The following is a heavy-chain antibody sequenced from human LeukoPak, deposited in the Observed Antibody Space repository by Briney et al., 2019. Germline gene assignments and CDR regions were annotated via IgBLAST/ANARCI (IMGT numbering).Heavy chain of an antibody. CDR1: GGSISSSSYY. J-gene: IGHJ6*03. CDR2: VYYSGST. Sequence: PSETLSLTCSVSGGSISSSSYYWGWVRQPPGKGLEWIGNVYYSGSTNYNPSLKSRVTISVDTSKNQFSLKLSSVTAADTAVYYCARGGGYTSDYYYYYMDVWGKGTTVTVSS. V-gene: IGHV4-39*07. CDR3: ARGGGYTSDYYYYYMDV. D-gene: IGHD5-24*01.